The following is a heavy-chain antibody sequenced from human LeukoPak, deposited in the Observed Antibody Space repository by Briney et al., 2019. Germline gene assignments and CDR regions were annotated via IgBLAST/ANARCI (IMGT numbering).Heavy chain of an antibody. D-gene: IGHD1-26*01. J-gene: IGHJ3*01. CDR1: GYIFTGYY. Sequence: ASVKVSCKASGYIFTGYYIHWVRQAPGQGLEWMGWINPNSGGTNYAQKFQGRVTMTRDSSISTAYMELSRLISDDTAVYYCTRDWGPNSGDFHYDTFDVWGQGTTVTVSS. CDR3: TRDWGPNSGDFHYDTFDV. CDR2: INPNSGGT. V-gene: IGHV1-2*02.